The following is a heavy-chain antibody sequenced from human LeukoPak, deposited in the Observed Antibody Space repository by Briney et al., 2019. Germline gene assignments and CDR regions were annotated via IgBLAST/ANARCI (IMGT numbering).Heavy chain of an antibody. J-gene: IGHJ6*04. CDR1: GFTFSSYA. CDR3: ASPHPYVSGWYGV. V-gene: IGHV3-23*01. Sequence: PGGCLRLSCAASGFTFSSYAMSWVRQAPGKGLEWVSGISGSGGSIYYADSVKGRFTISRDNSKNTLYLQMNSLRADDTAVYYCASPHPYVSGWYGVWGKSTTVTVSS. CDR2: ISGSGGSI. D-gene: IGHD6-19*01.